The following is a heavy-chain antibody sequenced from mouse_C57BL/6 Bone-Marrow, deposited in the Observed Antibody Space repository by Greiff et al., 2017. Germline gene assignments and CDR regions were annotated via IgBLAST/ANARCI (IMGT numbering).Heavy chain of an antibody. V-gene: IGHV1-53*01. CDR1: GYTFTSYW. J-gene: IGHJ4*01. CDR2: INPSNGGT. Sequence: QVQLQQSGPELVKPGASVKLSCKASGYTFTSYWMHWVKQRPGQGLEWIGNINPSNGGTNYNEKFKSKATLTVDKSSSTAYMQLSSLTSEDSAVYYCARVEYGRYAMDYWGQGTSVTVSS. CDR3: ARVEYGRYAMDY. D-gene: IGHD2-10*02.